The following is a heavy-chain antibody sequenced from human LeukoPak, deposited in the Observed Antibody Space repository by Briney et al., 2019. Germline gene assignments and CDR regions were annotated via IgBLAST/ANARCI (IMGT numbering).Heavy chain of an antibody. CDR1: GLSLDTYV. V-gene: IGHV3-9*01. J-gene: IGHJ6*02. Sequence: GGSLRLSCAVSGLSLDTYVIHWVRQAPGKGLEWVSGLSLDTDRIGYGDSVKGRFTVSRDHTKNSVYLQMNSLTPEDSALYFCTKDVAPGGADVWGQGTTVTVSS. CDR3: TKDVAPGGADV. D-gene: IGHD1-26*01. CDR2: LSLDTDRI.